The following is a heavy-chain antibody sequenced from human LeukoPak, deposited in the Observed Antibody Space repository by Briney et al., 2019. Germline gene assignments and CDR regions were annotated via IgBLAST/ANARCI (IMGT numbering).Heavy chain of an antibody. CDR2: VYHSGSA. J-gene: IGHJ4*02. D-gene: IGHD1-14*01. V-gene: IGHV4-59*08. Sequence: SETLSLTCTVSGGSINNYYWSWIRQPPGKGLEWIAYVYHSGSANYNPSLRSRVTISVDTSKNQFFLNLNSVTAADTAVYYCARIRYKDERFAGGYYFDHWGQGTLVAVSS. CDR3: ARIRYKDERFAGGYYFDH. CDR1: GGSINNYY.